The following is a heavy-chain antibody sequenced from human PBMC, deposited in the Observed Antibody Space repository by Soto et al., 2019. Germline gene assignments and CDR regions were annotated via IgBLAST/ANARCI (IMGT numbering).Heavy chain of an antibody. Sequence: GGSLRLSCAASGLTFISYSMNWVLQAPGKGLEWVSSISSSSSYIYYADSVKGRFTISRDNAKNSLYLQMNSLRAEDTAVYYCARDRPTMIVDDHPSPYYYYYYGMDVWGQGTKVTVSS. CDR3: ARDRPTMIVDDHPSPYYYYYYGMDV. CDR1: GLTFISYS. J-gene: IGHJ6*02. CDR2: ISSSSSYI. V-gene: IGHV3-21*01. D-gene: IGHD3-22*01.